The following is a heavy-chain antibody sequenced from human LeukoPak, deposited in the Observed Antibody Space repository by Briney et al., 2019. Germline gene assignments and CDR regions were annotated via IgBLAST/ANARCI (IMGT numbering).Heavy chain of an antibody. CDR3: ARDSRPGYSSSWYGARNYYYGMDV. Sequence: SETLSLTCTVSGGSISSYYWSWIRQPPGKGLEWIGYIYYSGSTNYNPSLKSRVTISVDTSKNQFSLKLSSVTAADTAVYYCARDSRPGYSSSWYGARNYYYGMDVWGQGTTVTVSS. CDR1: GGSISSYY. V-gene: IGHV4-59*01. J-gene: IGHJ6*02. D-gene: IGHD6-13*01. CDR2: IYYSGST.